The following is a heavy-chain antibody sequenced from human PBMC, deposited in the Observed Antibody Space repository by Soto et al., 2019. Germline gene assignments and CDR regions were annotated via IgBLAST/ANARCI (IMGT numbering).Heavy chain of an antibody. CDR2: IIPILGIA. D-gene: IGHD5-12*01. Sequence: ASVKVSCKASGGTFSSYTISWVRQAPGQGLEWMGRIIPILGIANYAQKFQGRVTITADKSTSTAYMELSSLRSEDTAVYYCARGSASWGYSGYDCAFDIWGQGTMVTVSS. CDR1: GGTFSSYT. CDR3: ARGSASWGYSGYDCAFDI. V-gene: IGHV1-69*02. J-gene: IGHJ3*02.